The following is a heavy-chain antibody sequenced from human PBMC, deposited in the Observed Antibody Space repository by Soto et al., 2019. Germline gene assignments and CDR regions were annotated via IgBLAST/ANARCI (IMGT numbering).Heavy chain of an antibody. CDR2: ISWNSGSI. Sequence: EVQLVESGGGLVQPGRSLRLSCAASGFTFDDYAMHWVRQAPGKGLEWVSGISWNSGSIGYADSVKGRFIISRDNAKNSLYLQMNSLRAEDTALYYCAKGLGKHFDYWGQGTLVTVSS. CDR3: AKGLGKHFDY. D-gene: IGHD3-22*01. V-gene: IGHV3-9*01. J-gene: IGHJ4*02. CDR1: GFTFDDYA.